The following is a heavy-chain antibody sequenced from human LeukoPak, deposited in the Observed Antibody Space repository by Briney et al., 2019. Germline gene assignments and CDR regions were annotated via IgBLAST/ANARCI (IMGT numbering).Heavy chain of an antibody. CDR3: ARDLGVTSIFGVVISAPWFDP. CDR2: ISAYNGNT. D-gene: IGHD3-3*01. V-gene: IGHV1-18*01. Sequence: ASVKVSCKASGYTFTSCGISWVRQAPGQGLEWMGWISAYNGNTNYAQKLQGRVTMTTDTSTSTAYMELRSLRSDDTAVYYCARDLGVTSIFGVVISAPWFDPWGQGTLVTVSS. J-gene: IGHJ5*02. CDR1: GYTFTSCG.